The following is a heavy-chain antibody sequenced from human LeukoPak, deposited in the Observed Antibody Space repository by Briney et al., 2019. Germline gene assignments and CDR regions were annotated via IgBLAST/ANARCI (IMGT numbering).Heavy chain of an antibody. V-gene: IGHV3-21*01. CDR3: AREMGGYPFDY. D-gene: IGHD5-12*01. CDR1: GFTFSSYS. Sequence: GSLRLSCAASGFTFSSYSMNWVRQAPGKGLEWVSSTSSSSSYIYYADSVKGRFTISRDNAKNSLYLQMNSLRAEDTAVYYCAREMGGYPFDYWGQGTLVTVSS. J-gene: IGHJ4*02. CDR2: TSSSSSYI.